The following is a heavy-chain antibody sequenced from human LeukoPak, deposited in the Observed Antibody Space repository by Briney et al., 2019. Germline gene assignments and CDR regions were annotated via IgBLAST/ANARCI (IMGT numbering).Heavy chain of an antibody. CDR3: ARDGIGAGWYFDL. V-gene: IGHV4-4*07. CDR1: GVSISSYY. CDR2: IYYTGST. J-gene: IGHJ2*01. Sequence: SGTLCLSCAASGVSISSYYWSWIRQAAGKGLEWLGRIYYTGSTNYSPSLKSRVTMSVDTSKNQFSLKLSSVTAADTAVYYCARDGIGAGWYFDLWGRGTLVTVSS. D-gene: IGHD1-26*01.